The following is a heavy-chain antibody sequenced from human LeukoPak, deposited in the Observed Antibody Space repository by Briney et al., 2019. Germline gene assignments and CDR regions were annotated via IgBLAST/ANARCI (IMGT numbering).Heavy chain of an antibody. CDR3: ARARSHSSSSWYKFDY. Sequence: ASVKVSCKASGYTFTSYDINWVRQATGQGLEWMGWMNPNSGNTGYAQKFQGRVTITADKSTSTAYMELSSLRSEDTAVYYCARARSHSSSSWYKFDYWGQGTLVTVSS. CDR2: MNPNSGNT. V-gene: IGHV1-8*01. CDR1: GYTFTSYD. J-gene: IGHJ4*02. D-gene: IGHD6-13*01.